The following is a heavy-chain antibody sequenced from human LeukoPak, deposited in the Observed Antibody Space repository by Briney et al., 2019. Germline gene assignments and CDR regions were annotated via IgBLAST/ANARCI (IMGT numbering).Heavy chain of an antibody. J-gene: IGHJ5*02. CDR2: VHLDGRT. Sequence: PSETLSLTCGVSGVSVTSTNWWTWVRQPPGQGLEWIGEVHLDGRTNYNPSLKSRVTISVDTSKNQFSLKLTSVTTADTALYYCARYASGSYYWFDPWGQGTLVTVSS. CDR1: GVSVTSTNW. D-gene: IGHD3-10*01. CDR3: ARYASGSYYWFDP. V-gene: IGHV4-4*02.